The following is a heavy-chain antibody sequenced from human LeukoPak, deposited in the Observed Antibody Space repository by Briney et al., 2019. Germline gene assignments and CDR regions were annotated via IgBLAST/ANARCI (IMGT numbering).Heavy chain of an antibody. CDR3: ARGQGIYCSSTSCYPGGDYYYGMDV. J-gene: IGHJ6*02. D-gene: IGHD2-2*01. CDR2: IYSGGST. CDR1: GFTFTNY. V-gene: IGHV3-53*01. Sequence: QSGGSLRLSCAASGFTFTNYMSWVRQAPGKGLEWVSVIYSGGSTYYADSVKGRFTISRDNSKNTLYLQMNSLRAEDTTVYYCARGQGIYCSSTSCYPGGDYYYGMDVWGQGTTVTVSS.